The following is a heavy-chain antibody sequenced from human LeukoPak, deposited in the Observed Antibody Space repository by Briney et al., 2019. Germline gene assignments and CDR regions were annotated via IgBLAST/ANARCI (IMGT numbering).Heavy chain of an antibody. CDR1: GFSFSSHW. J-gene: IGHJ4*02. V-gene: IGHV3-74*01. D-gene: IGHD5-18*01. CDR2: IDSDGSST. Sequence: GGSLRLSCAASGFSFSSHWMHWVRQVPGKGLVGFSRIDSDGSSTSYADSGKGRFTISRDNTKNTLYLEMNSLRAEDTALYYCARIRGYNYGFFDYWSQGTLVTVSS. CDR3: ARIRGYNYGFFDY.